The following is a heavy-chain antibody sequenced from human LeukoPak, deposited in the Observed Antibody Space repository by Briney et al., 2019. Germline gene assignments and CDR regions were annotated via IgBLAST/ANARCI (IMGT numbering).Heavy chain of an antibody. V-gene: IGHV3-48*03. J-gene: IGHJ4*02. CDR1: GFTFSNYE. D-gene: IGHD3-22*01. Sequence: GSLRLSCEASGFTFSNYEMNWVRRAPGKGLEWVSYISYRVSTVYYAASVKGRFTISRDNAKNSLYLQMNSLRAEDTAVYYCARAIASGYDFDYWGQGTLVTVSS. CDR2: ISYRVSTV. CDR3: ARAIASGYDFDY.